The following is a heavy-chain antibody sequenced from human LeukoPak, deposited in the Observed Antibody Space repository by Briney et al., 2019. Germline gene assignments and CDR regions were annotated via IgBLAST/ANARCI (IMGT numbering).Heavy chain of an antibody. Sequence: GGSLRLSCAASGFTFSNHGMHWVRQAPGKGLEWVANIWYDGSQEYYADTVKGRFTISRDISKNTLYLPMNSLRAEDTAVYYCARDLAAARLDFRGQGTLVSVSS. J-gene: IGHJ4*02. D-gene: IGHD6-6*01. V-gene: IGHV3-33*01. CDR3: ARDLAAARLDF. CDR1: GFTFSNHG. CDR2: IWYDGSQE.